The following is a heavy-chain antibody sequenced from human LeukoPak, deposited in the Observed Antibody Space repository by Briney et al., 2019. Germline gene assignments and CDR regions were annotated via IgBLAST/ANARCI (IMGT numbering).Heavy chain of an antibody. V-gene: IGHV3-64D*06. Sequence: PGGSLRLSCSASGTAFRTYAMHWVRQPPGKGLYYVSAISINGGSTYYADSVRGRFTISRDNSKNTLYLRMSSLRPDDTAVYYCVRTYDENPLGWFDPWGQGTLVTVS. CDR1: GTAFRTYA. J-gene: IGHJ5*02. CDR3: VRTYDENPLGWFDP. CDR2: ISINGGST. D-gene: IGHD5-12*01.